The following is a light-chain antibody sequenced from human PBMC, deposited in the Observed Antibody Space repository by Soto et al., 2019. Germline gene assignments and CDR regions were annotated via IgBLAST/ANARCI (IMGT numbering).Light chain of an antibody. CDR3: RVYDNWPRA. CDR1: QSVSSN. CDR2: GAS. V-gene: IGKV3-15*01. Sequence: IDMTHSPATLSVSPVEIATLSCRASQSVSSNLAWYQQKPGQAPRLLIYGASTRATGILARFSGGGSGTDITLICGHLMSADLAVYYCRVYDNWPRAIGQGTKVDIK. J-gene: IGKJ1*01.